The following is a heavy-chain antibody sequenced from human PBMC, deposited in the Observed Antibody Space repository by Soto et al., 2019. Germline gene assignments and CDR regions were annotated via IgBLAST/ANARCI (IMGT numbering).Heavy chain of an antibody. CDR1: GFSVTANY. V-gene: IGHV3-53*01. D-gene: IGHD5-12*01. Sequence: PGGSLRLSCEVSGFSVTANYMSWVRQAPGKGLEWVSVIYSGGSTYYIDSVKGRFSISRDISKNTLYLQMNSLRAEDTAVYYCHGYGYWGQGTLVPSPQ. CDR3: HGYGY. CDR2: IYSGGST. J-gene: IGHJ4*02.